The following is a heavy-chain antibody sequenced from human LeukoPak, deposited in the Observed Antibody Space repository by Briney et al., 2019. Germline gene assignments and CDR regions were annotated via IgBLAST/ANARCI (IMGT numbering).Heavy chain of an antibody. V-gene: IGHV1-24*01. CDR1: RYTLTELS. CDR3: ATGGFSAYYYDSSGYYSFDY. Sequence: GASVKVSCNVSRYTLTELSMHWVRQAPGKGLGWMGGFDPEDGETIYAQKLQGRVTMTEDTSTDTAYMELSSLRSEDTAVYYCATGGFSAYYYDSSGYYSFDYWGQGTLVTVSS. J-gene: IGHJ4*02. CDR2: FDPEDGET. D-gene: IGHD3-22*01.